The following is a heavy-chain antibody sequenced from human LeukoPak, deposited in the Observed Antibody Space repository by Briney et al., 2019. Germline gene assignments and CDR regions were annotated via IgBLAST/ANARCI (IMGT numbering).Heavy chain of an antibody. D-gene: IGHD4-17*01. J-gene: IGHJ6*02. CDR1: GGSVSSGSYY. CDR2: IYYSGST. CDR3: ARDYGDNYYYYGMDV. Sequence: SETLSLTCTVSGGSVSSGSYYWSWIRQPPGKGLEWTGYIYYSGSTNYNPSLKSRVTISVDTSKNQFSLKLSSVTAADTAVYYCARDYGDNYYYYGMDVWGQGTTVTVSS. V-gene: IGHV4-61*01.